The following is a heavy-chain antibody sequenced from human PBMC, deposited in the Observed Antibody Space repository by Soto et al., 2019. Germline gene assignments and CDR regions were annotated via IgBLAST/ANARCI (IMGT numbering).Heavy chain of an antibody. CDR1: GFTFSNSA. CDR2: IGRTNNT. J-gene: IGHJ4*02. D-gene: IGHD3-16*02. Sequence: GGSLRLSGAASGFTFSNSAMTWVRQALGKGPEWVSSIGRTNNTHYADSVKGRFAISRDNSQNTLYLQMNSLTAEDTAVYFCAKVDAYSYRTDHWGQGTLVTVSS. CDR3: AKVDAYSYRTDH. V-gene: IGHV3-23*01.